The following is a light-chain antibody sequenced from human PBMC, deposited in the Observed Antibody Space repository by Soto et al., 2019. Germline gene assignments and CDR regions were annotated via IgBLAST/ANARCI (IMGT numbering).Light chain of an antibody. Sequence: QSALTQPPSASGSPGQSVTISCTGTSSDVGANNYVSWYQQHPGKAPKLMIYEVTKRPSGVPDRFSGSKSGNTSSLTVSGXXXXXXADYYCSSYAGTNRVFGTGTKLTV. J-gene: IGLJ1*01. CDR2: EVT. V-gene: IGLV2-8*01. CDR1: SSDVGANNY. CDR3: SSYAGTNRV.